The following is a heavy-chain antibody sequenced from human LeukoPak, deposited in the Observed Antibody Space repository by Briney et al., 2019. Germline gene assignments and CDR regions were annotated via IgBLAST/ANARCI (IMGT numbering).Heavy chain of an antibody. Sequence: KTSETLSLTCTVSGGSISSSSYYWGWIRQPPGKGLEWIGYIHYSGSTNYNPSLKSRVTISVDTSKNQFSLKLSSVTAADTAVYYCARDHISGSCFDYWGQGTLVTVSS. CDR3: ARDHISGSCFDY. CDR2: IHYSGST. J-gene: IGHJ4*02. D-gene: IGHD3-10*01. V-gene: IGHV4-61*05. CDR1: GGSISSSSYY.